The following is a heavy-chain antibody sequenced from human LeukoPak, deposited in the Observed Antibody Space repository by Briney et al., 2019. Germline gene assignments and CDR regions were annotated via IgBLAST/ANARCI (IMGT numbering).Heavy chain of an antibody. CDR2: ISSSGSTI. CDR1: GFTFSRYE. D-gene: IGHD1-26*01. CDR3: ARVEGGGGSYFGYYYYYGMDV. V-gene: IGHV3-48*03. Sequence: PGGSLRLSCAAAGFTFSRYEMNWVRQAAGKGLEWVSYISSSGSTIYYADSVKGRFTISRDNAKNSLYLQMNSLRAEDTAVYYCARVEGGGGSYFGYYYYYGMDVWGQGTTVTVSS. J-gene: IGHJ6*02.